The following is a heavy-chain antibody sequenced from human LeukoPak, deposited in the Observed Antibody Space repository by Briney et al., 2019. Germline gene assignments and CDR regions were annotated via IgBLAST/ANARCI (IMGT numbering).Heavy chain of an antibody. J-gene: IGHJ5*02. D-gene: IGHD3-10*01. CDR1: GFTFSSYA. CDR3: AKDVTYYFGSGSNPNWFDP. CDR2: ISVSDAST. V-gene: IGHV3-23*01. Sequence: GGSLRLSCAASGFTFSSYAMSWVRQTPGKGLEWVSGISVSDASTYYTDSVKGRFTISRDNSKNTLYLHMNSLRAEDTAVYYCAKDVTYYFGSGSNPNWFDPWGQGTLVTVSS.